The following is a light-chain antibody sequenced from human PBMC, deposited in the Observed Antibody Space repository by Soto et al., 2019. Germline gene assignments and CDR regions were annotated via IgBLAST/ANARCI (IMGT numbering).Light chain of an antibody. CDR2: GAS. V-gene: IGKV3-15*01. Sequence: EIVMTQSPATLSVSPWARATLSCRASQSITSYLAWYQHKPGQAPRLLIHGASNRATGIPARFSGSGSGTEFTLTISNLQSEDFAVYYCQQYNNWPLLYTFGQGTKVDIK. J-gene: IGKJ2*01. CDR3: QQYNNWPLLYT. CDR1: QSITSY.